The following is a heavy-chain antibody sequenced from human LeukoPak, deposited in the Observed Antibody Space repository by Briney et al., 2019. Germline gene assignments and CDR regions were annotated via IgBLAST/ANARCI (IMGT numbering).Heavy chain of an antibody. Sequence: PGGSLRLSCAASGFTFSNYGMHWVRQAPGKGLEWVAFVRYDGSNENYADSVKGRFTISRDNSTKTLYLQMNSLRVEDTAVYYCAKGGGYNWNFLYFDYWGQGTLVTVSS. CDR2: VRYDGSNE. CDR1: GFTFSNYG. V-gene: IGHV3-30*02. D-gene: IGHD1-7*01. J-gene: IGHJ4*02. CDR3: AKGGGYNWNFLYFDY.